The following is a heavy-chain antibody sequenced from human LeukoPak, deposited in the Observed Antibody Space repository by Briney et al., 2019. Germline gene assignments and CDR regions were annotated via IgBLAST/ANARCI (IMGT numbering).Heavy chain of an antibody. J-gene: IGHJ4*02. Sequence: GGSLRLSCAASGFTFSSYAMSWVRQAPGKGLEWVSSISGSGGGTYYADSVKGRFTISRDNAKNTLYLQMNSLRAEDTAVYYCARGSITMVRGVIIGRFDYWGQGTLVTVSS. D-gene: IGHD3-10*01. CDR1: GFTFSSYA. CDR3: ARGSITMVRGVIIGRFDY. CDR2: ISGSGGGT. V-gene: IGHV3-23*01.